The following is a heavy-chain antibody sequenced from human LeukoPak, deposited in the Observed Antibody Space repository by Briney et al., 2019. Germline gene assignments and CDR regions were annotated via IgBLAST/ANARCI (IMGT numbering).Heavy chain of an antibody. J-gene: IGHJ3*02. V-gene: IGHV3-13*01. Sequence: GGSLRLSCAASGFTFRDYEMHWVRQVAGKSLEWVSAVGVAGDTFYSGSVKGRFTISRENAENSLFLQMNSLRAGDTAVYYCAREGRESSADAFDIWGQGTVVTVSS. D-gene: IGHD3-16*01. CDR3: AREGRESSADAFDI. CDR1: GFTFRDYE. CDR2: VGVAGDT.